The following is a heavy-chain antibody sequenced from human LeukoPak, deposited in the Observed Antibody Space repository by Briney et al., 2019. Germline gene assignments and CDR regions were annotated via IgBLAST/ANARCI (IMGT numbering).Heavy chain of an antibody. J-gene: IGHJ6*02. CDR2: INYSGST. CDR1: GGSISSSSYY. D-gene: IGHD6-13*01. Sequence: SETLSLTCTVSGGSISSSSYYWGWIRQPPGKGLEWIGSINYSGSTYYNPSLKSRVTISVDTSKNQFSLKLSSVTAADTAVYYCAIQGYSSSWTPRYYYYYGMDVWGQGTTVTVSS. CDR3: AIQGYSSSWTPRYYYYYGMDV. V-gene: IGHV4-39*01.